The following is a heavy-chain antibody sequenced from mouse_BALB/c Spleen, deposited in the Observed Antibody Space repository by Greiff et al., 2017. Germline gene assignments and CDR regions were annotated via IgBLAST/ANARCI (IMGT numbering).Heavy chain of an antibody. J-gene: IGHJ2*01. V-gene: IGHV1-5*01. Sequence: VQLQQSGTVLARPGASVKMSCKASGYTFTSYWMHWVNQRPGQGLEWIGAIYPGNSDTSYNQKFKGKAKLTAVTSTSTAYMELSSLTNEDSAVYYCTRKVWVITTGYFDYWGQGTTLTVSS. D-gene: IGHD2-4*01. CDR1: GYTFTSYW. CDR2: IYPGNSDT. CDR3: TRKVWVITTGYFDY.